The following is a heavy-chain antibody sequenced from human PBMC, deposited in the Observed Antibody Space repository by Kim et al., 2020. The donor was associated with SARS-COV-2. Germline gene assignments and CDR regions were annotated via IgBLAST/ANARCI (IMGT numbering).Heavy chain of an antibody. Sequence: ASVKVSCKATEYTFTNYAMHWVRQAPGQRLEWMGWINGGNGNTKYSEKLQGRVTITRDTSASTAYMELSSLRSEDTAVYYCARAIHSGNYFRYYHYAMDVWGQGTTVIVSS. CDR2: INGGNGNT. V-gene: IGHV1-3*01. J-gene: IGHJ6*02. D-gene: IGHD1-26*01. CDR1: EYTFTNYA. CDR3: ARAIHSGNYFRYYHYAMDV.